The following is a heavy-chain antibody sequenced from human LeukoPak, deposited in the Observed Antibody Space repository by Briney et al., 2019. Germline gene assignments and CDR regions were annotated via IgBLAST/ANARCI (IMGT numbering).Heavy chain of an antibody. CDR1: GLTFRSYW. V-gene: IGHV3-74*01. J-gene: IGHJ4*02. D-gene: IGHD5-24*01. CDR2: IYSDGSST. Sequence: GGSLRLSCAASGLTFRSYWMHWARQAPGKGLVWVSRIYSDGSSTSYADSVKGGLTISRDNAKNTLYLQMNSLRAEDTAVYYCARDLGRDGYFDFWGQGNLVTVSS. CDR3: ARDLGRDGYFDF.